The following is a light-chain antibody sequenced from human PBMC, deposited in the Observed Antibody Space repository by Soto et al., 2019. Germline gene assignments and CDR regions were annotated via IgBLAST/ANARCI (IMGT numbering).Light chain of an antibody. Sequence: AIQLTQSPSSLSASVGDRVTITCRASQVIGSALAWYLQKPGKPPKLLIYDASRLESGVPSRFSGSGSGTDFTLTISSLQTEDFTTFYCQQFNDYPFTFGPGTRVDIK. CDR3: QQFNDYPFT. CDR1: QVIGSA. J-gene: IGKJ3*01. CDR2: DAS. V-gene: IGKV1D-13*01.